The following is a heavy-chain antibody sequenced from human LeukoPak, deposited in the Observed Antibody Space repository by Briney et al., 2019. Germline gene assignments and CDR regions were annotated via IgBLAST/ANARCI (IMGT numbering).Heavy chain of an antibody. CDR1: GYSFTNYW. CDR2: IYPGDFDT. J-gene: IGHJ4*02. V-gene: IGHV5-51*01. Sequence: GESLKISCKGSGYSFTNYWIAWVRQMPGKGLEWMGIIYPGDFDTRYSPSFQGQVTISVDKSISTAYLQWSSLKASDTAMYYCARRDSAWYYFDYWGQGTLVTVSS. CDR3: ARRDSAWYYFDY. D-gene: IGHD6-19*01.